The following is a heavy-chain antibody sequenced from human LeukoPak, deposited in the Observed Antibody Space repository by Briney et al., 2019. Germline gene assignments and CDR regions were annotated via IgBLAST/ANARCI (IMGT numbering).Heavy chain of an antibody. CDR1: GFTFSSYG. J-gene: IGHJ4*02. CDR3: AKFGIAAAGVKGPASRDFDY. V-gene: IGHV3-30*02. CDR2: IRYDGSNK. D-gene: IGHD6-13*01. Sequence: PGGSLRLSCAASGFTFSSYGMHWVRQAPGKGLEWVAFIRYDGSNKYYADSVKGRFTISRDNSKNTLYLQMNSLRAEDTAVYYCAKFGIAAAGVKGPASRDFDYWGQGTLVTVSS.